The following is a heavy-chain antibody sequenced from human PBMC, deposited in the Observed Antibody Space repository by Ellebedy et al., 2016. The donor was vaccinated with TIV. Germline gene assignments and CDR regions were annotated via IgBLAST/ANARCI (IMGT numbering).Heavy chain of an antibody. Sequence: GGSLRLSCAASGFTFTSYWMSWVRQAPGKGLEWLANINQDGRQKYYVDSVKGRFTISRDNAKNALFLQMNSLRAEDTALYYCATDGSYGDYRSPTHAFEMWGQGTMVTVSS. CDR1: GFTFTSYW. D-gene: IGHD4-17*01. CDR2: INQDGRQK. CDR3: ATDGSYGDYRSPTHAFEM. V-gene: IGHV3-7*01. J-gene: IGHJ3*02.